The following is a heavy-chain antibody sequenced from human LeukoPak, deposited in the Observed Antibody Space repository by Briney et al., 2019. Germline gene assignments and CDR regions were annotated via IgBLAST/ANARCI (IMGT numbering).Heavy chain of an antibody. D-gene: IGHD6-13*01. V-gene: IGHV3-23*01. J-gene: IGHJ5*02. CDR1: GFTFSDYY. CDR3: AKGGGAAIAAAGLNWFDP. Sequence: GGSLRLSCAASGFTFSDYYMSWIRQAPGKGLEWVSAISGSGGSTYYADSVKGRFTISRDNSKNTLYLQMNSLRAEDTAVYYCAKGGGAAIAAAGLNWFDPWGQGTLVTVSS. CDR2: ISGSGGST.